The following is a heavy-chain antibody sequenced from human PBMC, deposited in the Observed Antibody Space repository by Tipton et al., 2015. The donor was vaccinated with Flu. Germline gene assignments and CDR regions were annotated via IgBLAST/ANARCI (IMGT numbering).Heavy chain of an antibody. CDR1: GFIFSTYG. CDR2: IWYDGSNK. CDR3: ARGLYGSGSYQRRYFDY. Sequence: SGFIFSTYGMHWVSQAPGKGLEWVAVIWYDGSNKYYADSVKGRFTISRDNSKNMVYLQMNSLRAEDTAVYYCARGLYGSGSYQRRYFDYWGQGTLVTVSS. J-gene: IGHJ4*02. V-gene: IGHV3-33*01. D-gene: IGHD3-10*01.